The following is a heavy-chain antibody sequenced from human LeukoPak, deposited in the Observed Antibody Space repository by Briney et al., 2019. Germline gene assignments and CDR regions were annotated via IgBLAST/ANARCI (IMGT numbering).Heavy chain of an antibody. D-gene: IGHD3-16*01. CDR3: ARAGTYYDYVWGSYNHPIDY. V-gene: IGHV3-64*01. CDR1: GFTFSSYA. Sequence: PGGSLRLSCAASGFTFSSYAMHWVRQAPGKGLEYVSAISSNGGSTYYANSVKGRFTISRDNSKNTLYLQMGSLGAEDMAVYYCARAGTYYDYVWGSYNHPIDYWGQGTLVTVSS. CDR2: ISSNGGST. J-gene: IGHJ4*02.